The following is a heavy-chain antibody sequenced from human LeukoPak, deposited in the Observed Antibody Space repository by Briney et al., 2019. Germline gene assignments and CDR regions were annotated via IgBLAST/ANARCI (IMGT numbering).Heavy chain of an antibody. Sequence: SVKVSCKASGYTFTSYGISWVRQAPGQGLEWMGRIIPILGIANYAQKFQGRVTITADKSTSTAYMELSSLRSEDTAVYYCARDVAAAEDAFDIWGQGTMVTVSS. CDR2: IIPILGIA. CDR3: ARDVAAAEDAFDI. CDR1: GYTFTSYG. J-gene: IGHJ3*02. D-gene: IGHD6-13*01. V-gene: IGHV1-69*04.